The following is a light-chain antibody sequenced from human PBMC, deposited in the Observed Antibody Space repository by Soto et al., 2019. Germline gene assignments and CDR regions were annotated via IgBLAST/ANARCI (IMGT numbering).Light chain of an antibody. V-gene: IGKV3D-15*01. Sequence: EVVMTQSPATLSVSPGERASLSCRASESVRSSLAWYQQRPGQAPRLLIYGASSRATGIPARFSGSGSGTEFTLTISSLQSEDFGVYYCQQYNSWPLTFGQGTKVDIK. CDR3: QQYNSWPLT. CDR1: ESVRSS. J-gene: IGKJ1*01. CDR2: GAS.